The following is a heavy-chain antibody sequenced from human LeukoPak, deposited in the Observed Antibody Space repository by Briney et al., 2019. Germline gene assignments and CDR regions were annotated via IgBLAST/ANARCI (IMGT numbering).Heavy chain of an antibody. CDR2: ISGSGGST. CDR1: GFTFSSYA. CDR3: AKVIRGYCSSTSCPIRYYYYGMDV. V-gene: IGHV3-23*01. J-gene: IGHJ6*02. Sequence: PGGSLRLSCAASGFTFSSYAMSWVRQAPGKGLEWVSAISGSGGSTYYADSVKGRFTISRDNFKNTLYLQMNSLRAEDTAVYYCAKVIRGYCSSTSCPIRYYYYGMDVWGQGTTVTVSS. D-gene: IGHD2-2*03.